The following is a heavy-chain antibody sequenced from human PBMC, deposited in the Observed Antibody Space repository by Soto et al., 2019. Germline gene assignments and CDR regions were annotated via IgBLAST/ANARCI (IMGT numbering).Heavy chain of an antibody. CDR3: AKDGGGYNYGYVMLDKYYYGMDV. D-gene: IGHD5-18*01. CDR1: GFTFSTYA. J-gene: IGHJ6*02. V-gene: IGHV3-30-3*01. Sequence: QVQLVESGGGVVQPGRSLRLSCAASGFTFSTYAMHWVRQAPGKGLEWVAVISYDGTNKYYADSVRGRFTISRDNSKNPLFLEMISLRAEDTAVYYCAKDGGGYNYGYVMLDKYYYGMDVWGQGTTVTVSS. CDR2: ISYDGTNK.